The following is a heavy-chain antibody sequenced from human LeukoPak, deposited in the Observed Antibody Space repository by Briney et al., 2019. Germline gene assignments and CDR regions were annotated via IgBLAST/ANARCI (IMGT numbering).Heavy chain of an antibody. Sequence: SETLSLTCTVSGYSISSGNYWGWIRQPPGKGPEWIGSIYHSGSTYYNPSLKSRVSISVDTSKNQFSLRLSSVTTADTAVYYCARDGDFYYFDYWGQGTLVTVSS. CDR3: ARDGDFYYFDY. V-gene: IGHV4-38-2*02. CDR1: GYSISSGNY. CDR2: IYHSGST. J-gene: IGHJ4*02.